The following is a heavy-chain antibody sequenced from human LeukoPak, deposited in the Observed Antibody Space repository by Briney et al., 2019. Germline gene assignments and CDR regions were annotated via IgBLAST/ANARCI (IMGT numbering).Heavy chain of an antibody. Sequence: GGSLRLSCAASGFTFSSYWMSWVRQAPGKGLEWVANIKQDGSEKYYVDSVKGRFTISRDNAKNSLYLQMNSLRAEDTAVYYCASTMVRGVIYYYYYMDVWGKGTTVTVSS. CDR1: GFTFSSYW. V-gene: IGHV3-7*01. D-gene: IGHD3-10*01. CDR3: ASTMVRGVIYYYYYMDV. CDR2: IKQDGSEK. J-gene: IGHJ6*03.